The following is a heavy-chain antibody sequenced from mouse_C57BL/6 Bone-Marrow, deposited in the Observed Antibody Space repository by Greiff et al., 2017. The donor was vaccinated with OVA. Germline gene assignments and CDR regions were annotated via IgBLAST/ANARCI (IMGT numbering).Heavy chain of an antibody. CDR3: ARRVGNYFDY. Sequence: EVKLMESGPELVKPGDSVKISCKASGYSFTGYFMNWVMQSHGKSLEWIGRINPYNGDTFYNQKFKGKATLTVDKSSSTAHMELRSLTSEDSAVYYCARRVGNYFDYWGQGTTLTVSS. D-gene: IGHD1-1*02. V-gene: IGHV1-20*01. J-gene: IGHJ2*01. CDR2: INPYNGDT. CDR1: GYSFTGYF.